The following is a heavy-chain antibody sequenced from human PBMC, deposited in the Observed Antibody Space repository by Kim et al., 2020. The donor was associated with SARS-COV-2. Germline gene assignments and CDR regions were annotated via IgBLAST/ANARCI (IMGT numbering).Heavy chain of an antibody. CDR3: ARDHGWFGELLSIGWFDP. CDR2: IYYSGST. V-gene: IGHV4-59*01. CDR1: GGSISSYY. D-gene: IGHD3-10*01. Sequence: SETLSLTCTVSGGSISSYYWSWIRQPPGKGLEWIGYIYYSGSTNYNPSLKSRVTISVDTSKNQFSLKLSSVTAADTAVYYCARDHGWFGELLSIGWFDPWGQGTLVTVSS. J-gene: IGHJ5*02.